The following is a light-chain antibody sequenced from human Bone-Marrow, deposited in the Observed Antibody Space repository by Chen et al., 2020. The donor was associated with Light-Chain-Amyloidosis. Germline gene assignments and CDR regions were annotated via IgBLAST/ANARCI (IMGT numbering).Light chain of an antibody. J-gene: IGKJ3*01. CDR1: QSLVHSNGNTY. CDR2: QVS. V-gene: IGKV2-30*02. Sequence: DVVMTQSPLSLPVTLGQPASISCRSSQSLVHSNGNTYLNWFQQRPGQSPRRLIYQVSNRDSEVPDRVSGSGSGTDFTLKISKVEAEDVGVYYCMQGTHWPPFTFGPGTKVDIK. CDR3: MQGTHWPPFT.